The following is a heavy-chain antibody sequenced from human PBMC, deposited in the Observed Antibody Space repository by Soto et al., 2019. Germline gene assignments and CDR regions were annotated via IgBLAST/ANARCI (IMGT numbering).Heavy chain of an antibody. CDR3: ARDSAATYYYGMDV. Sequence: PVGSLRLSCAASGFTFGSYGMHWVRQAPGKGLEWVAVIWYDGSNKYYADSVKGRFTISRDNSKNTLYLQMNSLRAEDTAVYYCARDSAATYYYGMDVWGQGTTVTVSS. CDR1: GFTFGSYG. J-gene: IGHJ6*02. V-gene: IGHV3-33*01. D-gene: IGHD2-15*01. CDR2: IWYDGSNK.